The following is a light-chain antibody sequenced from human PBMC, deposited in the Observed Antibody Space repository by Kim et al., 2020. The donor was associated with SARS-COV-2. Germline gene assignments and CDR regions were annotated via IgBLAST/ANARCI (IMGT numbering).Light chain of an antibody. CDR3: QQSYSNPDT. CDR1: QSISSD. Sequence: DIQMTQSPSSLSASVGDRVTITCRASQSISSDLNWYQQKPGKVPKLLIYAASSLQSGVPSRFSGSGSGTDFTLTINSLQPEDLATYYCQQSYSNPDTFGPGTKVDIK. V-gene: IGKV1-39*01. CDR2: AAS. J-gene: IGKJ3*01.